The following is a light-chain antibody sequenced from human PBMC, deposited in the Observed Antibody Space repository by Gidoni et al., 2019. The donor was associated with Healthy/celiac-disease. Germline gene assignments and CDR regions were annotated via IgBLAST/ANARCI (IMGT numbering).Light chain of an antibody. V-gene: IGKV1-5*03. CDR1: QSISSW. Sequence: DIQMTQSPSTMSASVGDRVTITCRDSQSISSWLAWYQQTPGKAPKLLIYKASSLESGVPSRFSGSGSGTEFTLTISSLQPDDFATYYCQQYNSYSQTFGQGTKVEIK. J-gene: IGKJ1*01. CDR2: KAS. CDR3: QQYNSYSQT.